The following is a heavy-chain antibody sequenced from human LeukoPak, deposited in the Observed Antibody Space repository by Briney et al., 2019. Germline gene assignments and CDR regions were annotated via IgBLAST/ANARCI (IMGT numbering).Heavy chain of an antibody. CDR3: AREDSGYDLLRYYYYGMDV. V-gene: IGHV3-30*04. CDR1: GFTFSSYA. CDR2: ISYDGSNK. D-gene: IGHD5-12*01. J-gene: IGHJ6*04. Sequence: GGSLRLSCAASGFTFSSYAMHWVRQAPGKGLEWVAVISYDGSNKYYADSVKGRFTISRDNSKNTLYLQMNSLRAEDTAVYYCAREDSGYDLLRYYYYGMDVWGKGTTVTVSS.